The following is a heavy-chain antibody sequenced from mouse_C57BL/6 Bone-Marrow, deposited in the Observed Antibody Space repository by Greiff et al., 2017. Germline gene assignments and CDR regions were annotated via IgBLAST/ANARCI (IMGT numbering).Heavy chain of an antibody. J-gene: IGHJ4*01. CDR1: GYTFTDYY. V-gene: IGHV1-76*01. CDR2: IYPGSGNT. CDR3: AIPIYYGNYYSYYAMDD. Sequence: VQRVESGAELVRPGASVKLSCKASGYTFTDYYINWVKQRPGQGLEWIARIYPGSGNTYYNEKFKGKATLTAEKSSSTAYMQLSSLTSEDSAVYFCAIPIYYGNYYSYYAMDDWGQGTSVTVSS. D-gene: IGHD2-1*01.